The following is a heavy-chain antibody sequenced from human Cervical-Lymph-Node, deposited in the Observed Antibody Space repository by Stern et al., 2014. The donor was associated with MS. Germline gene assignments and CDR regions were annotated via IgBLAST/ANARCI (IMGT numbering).Heavy chain of an antibody. Sequence: QVQLQESGPGLVKPSGTLSLTCAVSGGSISRGYWWSWVRQPPGQGLEWIGEIYHSGSTNYNPSLKSRVTISVDTSKNHFSLKMNSVNAADTAVYYCARNGGNYAFDSWGQGTLVAVSP. J-gene: IGHJ4*02. V-gene: IGHV4-4*02. CDR1: GGSISRGYW. D-gene: IGHD4-23*01. CDR2: IYHSGST. CDR3: ARNGGNYAFDS.